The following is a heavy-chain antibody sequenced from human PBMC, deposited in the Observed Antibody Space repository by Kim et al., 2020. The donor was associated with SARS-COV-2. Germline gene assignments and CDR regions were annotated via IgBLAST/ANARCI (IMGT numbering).Heavy chain of an antibody. CDR1: GFTFSSYE. D-gene: IGHD3-22*01. CDR3: AARSTMIVVVRDY. CDR2: ISSSGSTI. J-gene: IGHJ4*02. V-gene: IGHV3-48*03. Sequence: GGSLRLSCAASGFTFSSYEMNWVRQAPGKGLEWVSYISSSGSTIYYADSVKGRFTISRDNARNSLYLQMNSLRAEDTAVYYCAARSTMIVVVRDYWGQGTLVTVSS.